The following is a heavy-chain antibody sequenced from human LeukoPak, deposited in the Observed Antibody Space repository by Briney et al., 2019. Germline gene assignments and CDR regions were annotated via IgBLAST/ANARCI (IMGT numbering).Heavy chain of an antibody. J-gene: IGHJ6*03. V-gene: IGHV4-4*07. CDR1: GVSISSYY. CDR3: AREGCIGVVMCRRDYYYYMDV. Sequence: PSETLSLTCTVSGVSISSYYWSWIRQPAGKGLEWIGRIHTSGSTNYNPSLKSRVTMSVDTSKNQFSLKLSSVTAADTAVYYCAREGCIGVVMCRRDYYYYMDVWGKGTTVTVSS. D-gene: IGHD3-3*01. CDR2: IHTSGST.